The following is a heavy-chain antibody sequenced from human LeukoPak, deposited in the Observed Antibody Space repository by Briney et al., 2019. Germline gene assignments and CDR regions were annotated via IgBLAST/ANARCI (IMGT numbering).Heavy chain of an antibody. D-gene: IGHD3-9*01. J-gene: IGHJ6*03. V-gene: IGHV3-23*01. CDR3: AKVPYYDILTRGYYYYYMDV. Sequence: GGSLRLSCAASGFTFNDYAMTWVRQAPGKGLEWVSAVSGSGYSTYYADSVKGLFTISRDNSKNTQYLQMNSLRAEDTAVYYCAKVPYYDILTRGYYYYYMDVWGKGTTVTVSS. CDR2: VSGSGYST. CDR1: GFTFNDYA.